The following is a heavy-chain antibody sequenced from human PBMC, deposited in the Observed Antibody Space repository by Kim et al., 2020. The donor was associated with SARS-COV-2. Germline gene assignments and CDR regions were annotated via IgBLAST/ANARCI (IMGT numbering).Heavy chain of an antibody. D-gene: IGHD3-22*01. CDR3: AKDGFGYYDSSGYYLLDY. V-gene: IGHV3-30*02. Sequence: KGRFTISRDNSKNTLYLQMNSLRAEDTAVYYCAKDGFGYYDSSGYYLLDYWGQGTLVTVSS. J-gene: IGHJ4*02.